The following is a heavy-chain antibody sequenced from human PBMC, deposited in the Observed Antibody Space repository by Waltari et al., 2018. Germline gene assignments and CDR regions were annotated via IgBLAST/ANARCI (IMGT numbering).Heavy chain of an antibody. V-gene: IGHV4-34*01. J-gene: IGHJ4*02. CDR2: TDHRGAT. Sequence: QVQLQQWGAGLLKPSETLSLTCGYYGESFNNYYWIWVRQPPGKGLEWIGETDHRGATKYKPSLASRVTISRDTSKSQFSLGLRSVIAADAAMYYCARHRRGSNGMDYWGQGTLVTVSS. D-gene: IGHD7-27*01. CDR1: GESFNNYY. CDR3: ARHRRGSNGMDY.